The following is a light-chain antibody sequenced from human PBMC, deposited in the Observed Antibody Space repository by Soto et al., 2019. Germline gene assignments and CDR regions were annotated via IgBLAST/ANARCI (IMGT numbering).Light chain of an antibody. CDR1: RTITTY. CDR2: DAS. CDR3: QQYDNLPTIT. V-gene: IGKV1-33*01. J-gene: IGKJ5*01. Sequence: DIQMTQSPSSLSASVGDRATTTCQPSRTITTYLNWYQQKPGKAPKLLIYDASNLETGVPSRFSGSGSGTDFTFTISSLQPEDIATYYCQQYDNLPTITFGQGTRLEIK.